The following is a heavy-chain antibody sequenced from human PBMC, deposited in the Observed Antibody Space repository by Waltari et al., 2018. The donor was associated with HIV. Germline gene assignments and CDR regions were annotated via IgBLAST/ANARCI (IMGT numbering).Heavy chain of an antibody. CDR1: GFTFSSYW. J-gene: IGHJ3*02. Sequence: EVQLVESGGGLVQPGGSLRLSCAASGFTFSSYWMSWVRQAPGKGLEWVANIKQDGSEKYYVDSVKGRFTISRDNAKNSLYLQMNSLRAEDTAVYYCARVYYDSSGYYSGAFDIWGQGTMVTVSS. V-gene: IGHV3-7*01. D-gene: IGHD3-22*01. CDR2: IKQDGSEK. CDR3: ARVYYDSSGYYSGAFDI.